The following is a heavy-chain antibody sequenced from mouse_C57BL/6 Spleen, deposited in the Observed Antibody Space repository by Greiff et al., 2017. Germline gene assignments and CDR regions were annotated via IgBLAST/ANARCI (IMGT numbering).Heavy chain of an antibody. CDR2: IYPRDGST. Sequence: QVQLQQSGPELVKPGASVKLSCKASGYTFTSYDINWVKQRPGQGLAWIGWIYPRDGSTKYNEKFKGKATLTVGTSSSTTYIELPSLTSEDSAVYFCASPNPSNYYVSSFYYAMDYWGQGTSVTVSS. CDR3: ASPNPSNYYVSSFYYAMDY. V-gene: IGHV1-85*01. CDR1: GYTFTSYD. D-gene: IGHD1-1*01. J-gene: IGHJ4*01.